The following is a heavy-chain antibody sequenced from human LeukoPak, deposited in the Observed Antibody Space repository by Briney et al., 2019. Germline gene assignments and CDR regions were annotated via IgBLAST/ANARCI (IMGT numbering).Heavy chain of an antibody. V-gene: IGHV4-39*07. CDR2: IYYSGST. CDR1: GGPITSGGYY. J-gene: IGHJ3*02. Sequence: PSETLSLTCAVSGGPITSGGYYWTWIRQPPGKGLEWIGSIYYSGSTYYNPSLKSRVTISVDTSKNQFSLKLSSVTAADTAVYYCARGPGYSYGYGAFDIWGQGTMVTVSS. CDR3: ARGPGYSYGYGAFDI. D-gene: IGHD5-18*01.